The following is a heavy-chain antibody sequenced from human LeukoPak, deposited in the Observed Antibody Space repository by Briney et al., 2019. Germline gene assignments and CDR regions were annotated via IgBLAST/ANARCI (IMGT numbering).Heavy chain of an antibody. J-gene: IGHJ5*02. D-gene: IGHD4-17*01. CDR3: ARDPGADYAYNWFDL. V-gene: IGHV1-2*07. CDR2: INPNSGDT. CDR1: GYTFTGYH. Sequence: GASVKVSCKASGYTFTGYHMHWVRQAPGQGLEWMGWINPNSGDTAYAYKFQGRVTMTRDTSISTAYMELSRLTSDDTAMYFCARDPGADYAYNWFDLWGQGTQVTVSA.